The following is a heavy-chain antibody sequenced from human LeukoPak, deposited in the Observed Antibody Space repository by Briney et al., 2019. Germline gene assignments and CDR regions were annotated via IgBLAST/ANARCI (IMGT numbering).Heavy chain of an antibody. CDR1: GFTFSSYA. CDR3: ARDREPPNLLWSSSFGY. J-gene: IGHJ4*02. CDR2: ISYDGSNK. Sequence: GGSLRLSCAASGFTFSSYAMHWVRQAPGKGLEWVAVISYDGSNKYYADSVKGRFTISRDNSKNTLYLQMNSLRAEDTAVYYCARDREPPNLLWSSSFGYWGQGTLVTVSS. V-gene: IGHV3-30*04. D-gene: IGHD6-6*01.